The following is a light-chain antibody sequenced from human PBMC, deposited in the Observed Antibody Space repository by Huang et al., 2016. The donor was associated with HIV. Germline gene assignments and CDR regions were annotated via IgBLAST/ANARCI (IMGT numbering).Light chain of an antibody. Sequence: EIVMTQSPATLSVSPGERATLSCRASQSVSSNLAWFQQKPGQAPGLLIYGASTRATCIPARFSGSGSGTEFTLTISSLQSEDFAVYYCQQYNSWPPYTFGQGTKLEIK. CDR2: GAS. CDR3: QQYNSWPPYT. V-gene: IGKV3-15*01. J-gene: IGKJ2*01. CDR1: QSVSSN.